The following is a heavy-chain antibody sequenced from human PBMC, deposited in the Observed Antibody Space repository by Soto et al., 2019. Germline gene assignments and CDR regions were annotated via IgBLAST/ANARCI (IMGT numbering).Heavy chain of an antibody. CDR1: GYTFTGYY. V-gene: IGHV1-2*04. CDR2: INPNSGGT. D-gene: IGHD2-2*01. J-gene: IGHJ6*02. Sequence: GASVKVSCKASGYTFTGYYMHWVRQAPGQGLEWMGWINPNSGGTNYAQKFQGWVTMTRDTSISTAYMELNSLTGEDTAVYYCVKDRRSTRRAMDVWGQGTTVTVSS. CDR3: VKDRRSTRRAMDV.